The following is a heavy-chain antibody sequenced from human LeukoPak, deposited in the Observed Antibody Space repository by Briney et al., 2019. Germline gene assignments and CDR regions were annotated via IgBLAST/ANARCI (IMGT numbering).Heavy chain of an antibody. V-gene: IGHV4-39*07. D-gene: IGHD3-22*01. CDR1: GGSISSSSYY. Sequence: PSETLSLTCTVSGGSISSSSYYWGWIRQPPGKGLEWIGSIYYSGSTYYNPSLKSRVTISVDTSKNQFSLKLSSVTAADTAVYYCARVGPLITMIVVVSPYYFDYWGQGTLVTVSS. J-gene: IGHJ4*02. CDR3: ARVGPLITMIVVVSPYYFDY. CDR2: IYYSGST.